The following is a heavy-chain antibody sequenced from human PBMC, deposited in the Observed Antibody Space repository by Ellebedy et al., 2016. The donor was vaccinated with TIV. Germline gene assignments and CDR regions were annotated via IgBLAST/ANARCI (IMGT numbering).Heavy chain of an antibody. CDR2: IYSTGTT. V-gene: IGHV4-39*02. CDR3: ALNTGLGGWGVGNPFDV. D-gene: IGHD1-26*01. Sequence: SETLSLXXAISGVSISGSRYYWGWIRQSPGKGLEWVGTIYSTGTTYYHPSLESRITISVDTSKNHFSLELTSVTAADTAVYFCALNTGLGGWGVGNPFDVWGQGTMVSVSS. CDR1: GVSISGSRYY. J-gene: IGHJ3*01.